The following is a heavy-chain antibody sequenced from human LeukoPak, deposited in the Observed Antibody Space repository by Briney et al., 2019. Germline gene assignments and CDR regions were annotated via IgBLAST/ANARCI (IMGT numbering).Heavy chain of an antibody. CDR3: ARVGYIDEGIDY. CDR2: IKKDGSKK. CDR1: GFPLSSYW. D-gene: IGHD5-24*01. Sequence: PGGSLRLSCVASGFPLSSYWMTWVRQAPGKGLEWVANIKKDGSKKSYVDSVKGRFTISRDNAKNSLYLQMNSLRAEDTAIYYCARVGYIDEGIDYWGQGTLVTVSS. V-gene: IGHV3-7*04. J-gene: IGHJ4*02.